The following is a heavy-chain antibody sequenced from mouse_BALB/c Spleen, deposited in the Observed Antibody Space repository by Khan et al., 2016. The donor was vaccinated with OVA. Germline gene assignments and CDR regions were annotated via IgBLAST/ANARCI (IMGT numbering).Heavy chain of an antibody. J-gene: IGHJ4*01. CDR2: IWGDGST. Sequence: QVQLKESGPGLVAPSQSLSITCTVSGFSLTGYGVNWVRQPPGKGLQWLGMIWGDGSTDYNSALKSRLSITKDNSKSQVFLKMNSQQTDDTARYNGARAYYANYGEAMDYWGQGNTVTVSS. CDR3: ARAYYANYGEAMDY. D-gene: IGHD2-10*01. CDR1: GFSLTGYG. V-gene: IGHV2-6-7*01.